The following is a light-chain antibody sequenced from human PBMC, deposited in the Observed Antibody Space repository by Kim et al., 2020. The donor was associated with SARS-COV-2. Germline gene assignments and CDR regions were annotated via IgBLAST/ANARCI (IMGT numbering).Light chain of an antibody. V-gene: IGKV1-5*03. Sequence: DIQMTQSPSTLSASVGDRVTITCRASQNIVGWLAWYQQKPGKAPKLLIYKASSLESGVPSRFSGSGSGTEFTLTISRLQPNDFATYYCQQYNGYPLTFGQGNKLEI. CDR1: QNIVGW. CDR3: QQYNGYPLT. CDR2: KAS. J-gene: IGKJ2*01.